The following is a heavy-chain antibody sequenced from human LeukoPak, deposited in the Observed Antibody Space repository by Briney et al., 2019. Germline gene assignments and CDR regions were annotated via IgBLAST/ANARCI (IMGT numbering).Heavy chain of an antibody. D-gene: IGHD1-26*01. CDR1: GGSISSGDYY. CDR3: ARVSSGATTVDY. J-gene: IGHJ4*02. CDR2: IYHSGST. V-gene: IGHV4-39*07. Sequence: SETLSLTCTVSGGSISSGDYYWSWIRQPPGKGLEWIGEIYHSGSTNYNPSLKSRVTISVDKSQNQFSLKLSSVTAADTAVYYCARVSSGATTVDYWGQGTLVTVSS.